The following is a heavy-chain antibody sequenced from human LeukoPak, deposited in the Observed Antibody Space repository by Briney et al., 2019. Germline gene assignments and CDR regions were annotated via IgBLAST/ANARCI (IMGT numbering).Heavy chain of an antibody. D-gene: IGHD6-13*01. Sequence: GASVKVSCKASGYTFTSYGISWVRQAPGQGLEWMGWISAYNGNTNYAQKLQGRVTMTTDTSTSTAYMELRSLRSDDTAVYYCARDFEQQLVRLYYYGMDAWGQGTTVTVSS. CDR3: ARDFEQQLVRLYYYGMDA. V-gene: IGHV1-18*01. CDR2: ISAYNGNT. J-gene: IGHJ6*02. CDR1: GYTFTSYG.